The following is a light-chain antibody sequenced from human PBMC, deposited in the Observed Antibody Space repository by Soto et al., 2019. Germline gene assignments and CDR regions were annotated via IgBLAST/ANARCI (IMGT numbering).Light chain of an antibody. CDR3: SSYTSSNTYV. Sequence: QSVLTQPASVSGSPGQSITISCIGTSSDVGGYNYVSWYQQHPGKAPKLMIYDVTNRPSGVSNRFSGSKSGNTASLTISGLQAEDEADYYCSSYTSSNTYVFGPGTKLTVL. V-gene: IGLV2-14*01. CDR2: DVT. J-gene: IGLJ1*01. CDR1: SSDVGGYNY.